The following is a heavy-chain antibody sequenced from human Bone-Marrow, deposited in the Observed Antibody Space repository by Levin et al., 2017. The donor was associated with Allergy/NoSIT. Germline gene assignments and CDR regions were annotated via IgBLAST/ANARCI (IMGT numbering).Heavy chain of an antibody. D-gene: IGHD5-24*01. CDR1: GFTFSSHA. J-gene: IGHJ4*02. V-gene: IGHV3-33*01. CDR2: TWYDGSTK. Sequence: SCAASGFTFSSHAMHWVRQAPGKGLEWVAMTWYDGSTKYYGDSVQGRFTISRDNSKNTLYLEMNRLTVEDTAIYYCARDERAMAGGDLDNWGQGTLVTVSS. CDR3: ARDERAMAGGDLDN.